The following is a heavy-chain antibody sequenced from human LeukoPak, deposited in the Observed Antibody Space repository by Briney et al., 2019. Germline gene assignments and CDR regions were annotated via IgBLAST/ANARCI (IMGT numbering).Heavy chain of an antibody. J-gene: IGHJ4*02. D-gene: IGHD4-17*01. Sequence: GGSLRLSCAASGFTFSSYWMHWVRHAPGKGLVGVSRINSDESNTNYADSVKGRFTISRDNAKNTLYLQMNSLRAEDTAVYYCARDDGDSFDYWGQGTLVTVSS. CDR3: ARDDGDSFDY. CDR2: INSDESNT. CDR1: GFTFSSYW. V-gene: IGHV3-74*01.